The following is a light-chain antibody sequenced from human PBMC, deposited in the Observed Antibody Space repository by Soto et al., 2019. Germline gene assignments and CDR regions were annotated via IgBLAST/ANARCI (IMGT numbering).Light chain of an antibody. CDR2: EVT. CDR1: ISDFGGYNY. CDR3: TSYTDTSVYV. Sequence: LTQPASVSGSPGQSISISCTGTISDFGGYNYVSWYQQHPGKTPKLLIYEVTNRPSGVSSRFSASKSGNTASLTISGLQAGDEADYYCTSYTDTSVYVFGTGTKVTVL. V-gene: IGLV2-14*01. J-gene: IGLJ1*01.